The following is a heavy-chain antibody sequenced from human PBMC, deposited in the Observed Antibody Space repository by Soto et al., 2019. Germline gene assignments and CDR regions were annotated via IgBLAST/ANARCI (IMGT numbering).Heavy chain of an antibody. V-gene: IGHV4-59*08. CDR3: ARQKAAAKPGRWFDP. J-gene: IGHJ5*02. Sequence: SETLSLTCTVSGGSISSYYPSWIRQPPGKGLEWIGYIYYSGSTNYNPSLKSRVTISVDTSKNQFSLKLSSVTAADTAVYYCARQKAAAKPGRWFDPWGQGTLVTVSS. CDR2: IYYSGST. D-gene: IGHD6-13*01. CDR1: GGSISSYY.